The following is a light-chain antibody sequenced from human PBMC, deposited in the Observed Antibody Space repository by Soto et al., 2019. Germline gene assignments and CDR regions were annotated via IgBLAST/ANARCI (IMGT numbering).Light chain of an antibody. V-gene: IGLV2-8*01. J-gene: IGLJ1*01. CDR3: SSYSGTNYHYV. Sequence: QSVLTQPPSASGSFGQSVTISCTGTSSDVGGYNYVSWYQQYPGKAPKLMIYEVSERPSGVPDRFSGSKSGNTACLTVSGLQADDEADYYCSSYSGTNYHYVFGTGTKLTVL. CDR2: EVS. CDR1: SSDVGGYNY.